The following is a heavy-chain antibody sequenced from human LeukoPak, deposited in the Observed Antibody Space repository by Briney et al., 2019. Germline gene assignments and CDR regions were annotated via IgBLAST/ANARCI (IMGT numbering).Heavy chain of an antibody. CDR1: GGSFSGYY. J-gene: IGHJ4*02. D-gene: IGHD6-19*01. Sequence: PSETLSLTCAVYGGSFSGYYWSWIRQPPGKGLEWIGEINHSGSTNYNPSLKSRVTISVDTSKNQFSLKLSSVTAADTAVYYCARRVVAGIFVDYWGQGTLVTVSS. V-gene: IGHV4-34*01. CDR2: INHSGST. CDR3: ARRVVAGIFVDY.